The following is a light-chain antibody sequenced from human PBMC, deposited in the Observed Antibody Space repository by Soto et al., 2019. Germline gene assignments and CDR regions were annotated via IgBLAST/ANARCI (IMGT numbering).Light chain of an antibody. CDR1: QAITGY. CDR2: AAS. CDR3: QQFKSYPYT. J-gene: IGKJ2*01. Sequence: IQLTQSPSSLSASVGDRVTITCRASQAITGYVAWYQQNPGQAPKPLIYAASTLQSGVPSRFSGSGSGTDFTLTISSLHPTDFATYFCQQFKSYPYTFGQGT. V-gene: IGKV1-9*01.